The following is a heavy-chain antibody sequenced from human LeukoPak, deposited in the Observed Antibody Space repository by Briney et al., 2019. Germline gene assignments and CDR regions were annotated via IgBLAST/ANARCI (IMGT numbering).Heavy chain of an antibody. CDR2: INPNSGGT. CDR1: GYTFTGYY. Sequence: GASVKVSCKASGYTFTGYYMHWVRQAPGQGLEWMRWINPNSGGTNYAQRFQGRVTMTRDTSISTAYMELSRLRSDDTAVYYCARVRAVAGTRLRGIGYWGQGTLVTVSS. D-gene: IGHD6-19*01. J-gene: IGHJ4*02. V-gene: IGHV1-2*02. CDR3: ARVRAVAGTRLRGIGY.